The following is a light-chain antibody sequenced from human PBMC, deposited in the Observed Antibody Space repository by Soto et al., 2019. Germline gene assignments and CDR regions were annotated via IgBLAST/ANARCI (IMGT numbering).Light chain of an antibody. Sequence: EIVLTQSPATLSLSPGERATLSCRASQSVSSYLAWYQQKPGQAPRLLIYDASNRATGIPARFSGSGSGTDFTPTISLLEPEDFAVYYCQQRSNWPLTFGGGTKVEIK. CDR2: DAS. V-gene: IGKV3-11*01. CDR3: QQRSNWPLT. CDR1: QSVSSY. J-gene: IGKJ4*01.